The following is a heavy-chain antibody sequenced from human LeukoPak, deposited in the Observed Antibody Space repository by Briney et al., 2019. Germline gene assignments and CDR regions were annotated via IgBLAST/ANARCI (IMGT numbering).Heavy chain of an antibody. D-gene: IGHD5-24*01. CDR1: GGSLSGYY. CDR2: INHSGST. CDR3: ASSNLAMATLD. V-gene: IGHV4-34*01. J-gene: IGHJ3*01. Sequence: PSETLSLTCAVYGGSLSGYYWSWIRQPPGKGLEWIGEINHSGSTNYNSSLKSRVTILIDTSKNQFSLKLSSVTAADTAVYYCASSNLAMATLDWGQGTMVTVSS.